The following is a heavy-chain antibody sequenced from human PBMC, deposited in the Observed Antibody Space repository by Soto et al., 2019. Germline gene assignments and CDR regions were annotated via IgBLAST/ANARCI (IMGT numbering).Heavy chain of an antibody. J-gene: IGHJ3*02. V-gene: IGHV4-4*02. CDR2: IYHSGST. CDR3: ATPDEQWLTFDAFDI. Sequence: SETLSLTCAVSSGSISSSNWWSWVRQPPGKGLEWIGEIYHSGSTNYNPSLKSRVTISVDKSKNQFSLKLSSVTAADTAVYYCATPDEQWLTFDAFDIWGQGTMVTVSS. CDR1: SGSISSSNW. D-gene: IGHD6-19*01.